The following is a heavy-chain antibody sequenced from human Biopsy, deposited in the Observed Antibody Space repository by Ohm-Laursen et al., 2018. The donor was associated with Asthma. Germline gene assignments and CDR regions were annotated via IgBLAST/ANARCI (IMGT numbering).Heavy chain of an antibody. D-gene: IGHD6-13*01. CDR3: VRGSSSWHHGPFHYYYGLDV. CDR1: SGSGGYMRSGNYY. Sequence: GTLSLTCSLSSGSGGYMRSGNYYWGWIRQPPGKGLEWIGSIYYSGTTYYNPSLESRVTVSEDTSKIQFSLKLISVTAADTAVYYCVRGSSSWHHGPFHYYYGLDVWGQGTTATVSS. V-gene: IGHV4-39*01. CDR2: IYYSGTT. J-gene: IGHJ6*02.